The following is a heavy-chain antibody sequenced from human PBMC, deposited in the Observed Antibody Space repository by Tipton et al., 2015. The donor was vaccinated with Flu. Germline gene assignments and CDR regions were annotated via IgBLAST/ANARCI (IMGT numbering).Heavy chain of an antibody. V-gene: IGHV4-34*01. J-gene: IGHJ4*02. CDR1: GGSFSGYY. CDR2: VNHSGSP. D-gene: IGHD5-12*01. CDR3: ARGNGYANAYLDF. Sequence: TLSLTCAVYGGSFSGYYWSWIRQSPGKGLEWIGEVNHSGSPNYNPSLKSRATISVDTSKNQFSLRVTSLTAADTAVYYCARGNGYANAYLDFWGQGTLVTVSS.